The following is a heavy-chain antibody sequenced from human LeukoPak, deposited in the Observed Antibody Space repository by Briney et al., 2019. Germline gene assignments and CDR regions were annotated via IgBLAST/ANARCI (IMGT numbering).Heavy chain of an antibody. V-gene: IGHV3-23*01. CDR3: ARDSAARRVDFDY. CDR1: GFTFSSYG. Sequence: GGSLRLSCAASGFTFSSYGMTWVRQAPGKGLEWVSTISGSGTSTYYADSVKGRFTISRDNSKNTLYLQMNSLRAEDTAVYYCARDSAARRVDFDYWGQGTLVTVSS. CDR2: ISGSGTST. J-gene: IGHJ4*02. D-gene: IGHD6-6*01.